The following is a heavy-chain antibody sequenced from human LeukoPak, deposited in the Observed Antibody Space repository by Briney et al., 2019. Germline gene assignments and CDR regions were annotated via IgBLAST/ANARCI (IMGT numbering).Heavy chain of an antibody. Sequence: ASVKVSCKASGGTFSSYAISWVRQAPGQGLEWMGGIIPIFGTANYAQKFQGRVTITADKSTSTAYMELSSLRSEDTAVYYCARLGITMVRGSDYFDYWGQGTLVTVSS. J-gene: IGHJ4*02. V-gene: IGHV1-69*06. D-gene: IGHD3-10*01. CDR1: GGTFSSYA. CDR3: ARLGITMVRGSDYFDY. CDR2: IIPIFGTA.